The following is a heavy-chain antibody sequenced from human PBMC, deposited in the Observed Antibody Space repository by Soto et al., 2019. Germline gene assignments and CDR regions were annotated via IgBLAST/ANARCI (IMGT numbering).Heavy chain of an antibody. CDR1: GYTFTSYY. Sequence: ASVKVSCKASGYTFTSYYMHWVRQAPGQGLEWMGIINPSGGSTSYAQKFQGRVTMTRDTSTSTVYMELSSLRSEDTAVYYCASDYVAAAGMDSYYYYYGMDVWGQGTTVTVSS. J-gene: IGHJ6*02. CDR3: ASDYVAAAGMDSYYYYYGMDV. V-gene: IGHV1-46*01. D-gene: IGHD6-13*01. CDR2: INPSGGST.